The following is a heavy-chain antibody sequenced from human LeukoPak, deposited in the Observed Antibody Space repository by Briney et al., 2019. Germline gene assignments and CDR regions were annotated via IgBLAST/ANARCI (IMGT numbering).Heavy chain of an antibody. CDR2: ISGSGGST. D-gene: IGHD2-21*02. V-gene: IGHV3-23*01. J-gene: IGHJ6*02. Sequence: GGSLRLSCAASGFTFSSYAMSWVRQAPGKGLEWVSAISGSGGSTYYADSVKGRFTISRDNSKNTLYLQMNSLRAEDTAVYYCAKDPVVVTAIYHYYYGMDVWGQGTTVTVSS. CDR1: GFTFSSYA. CDR3: AKDPVVVTAIYHYYYGMDV.